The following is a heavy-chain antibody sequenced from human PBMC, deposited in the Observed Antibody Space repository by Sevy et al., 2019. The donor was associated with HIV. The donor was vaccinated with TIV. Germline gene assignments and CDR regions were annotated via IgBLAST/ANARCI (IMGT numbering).Heavy chain of an antibody. CDR2: MNPNSGKT. CDR3: ARVPRGGYGYGRPVDY. J-gene: IGHJ4*02. Sequence: ASVKVSCKASGYTFTSYDINWVRQATGQGLEWMGWMNPNSGKTGYAQKFQGRVTMTRNNSISTAYMELSSLRSEDTAVYYCARVPRGGYGYGRPVDYWGQGTLVTVSS. D-gene: IGHD5-18*01. CDR1: GYTFTSYD. V-gene: IGHV1-8*01.